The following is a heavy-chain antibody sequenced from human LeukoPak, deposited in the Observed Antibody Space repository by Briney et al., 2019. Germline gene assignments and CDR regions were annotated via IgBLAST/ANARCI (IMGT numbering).Heavy chain of an antibody. J-gene: IGHJ6*03. CDR3: AKSYYYDSSAYQRRVYYYYYYMDV. D-gene: IGHD3-22*01. CDR2: ISGIGGTT. Sequence: PGGSLRLSCAASGFTFSSYAMSWVRQAPGKGLEWVSFISGIGGTTYYADSVKGRFTISRDNSKNTLYLQMNSLIAEDTAVYYCAKSYYYDSSAYQRRVYYYYYYMDVWGKGTTVTVSS. V-gene: IGHV3-23*01. CDR1: GFTFSSYA.